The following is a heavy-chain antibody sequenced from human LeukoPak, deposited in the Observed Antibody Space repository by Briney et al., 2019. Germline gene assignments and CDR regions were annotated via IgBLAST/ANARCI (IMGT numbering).Heavy chain of an antibody. Sequence: GGSLRLSCAASGFTVSSYAMSWVRQAPGKGLEWVSAISGSGGSTYYADSVKGRFTISRDNSKNTLYLQMNSLRAEDTAVYYCANHWNGYYFDYWGQGTLVTVSS. CDR3: ANHWNGYYFDY. J-gene: IGHJ4*02. CDR2: ISGSGGST. V-gene: IGHV3-23*01. CDR1: GFTVSSYA. D-gene: IGHD1-1*01.